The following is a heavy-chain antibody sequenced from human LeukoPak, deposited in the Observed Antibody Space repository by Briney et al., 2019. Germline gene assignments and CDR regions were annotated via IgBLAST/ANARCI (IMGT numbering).Heavy chain of an antibody. V-gene: IGHV4-30-2*01. D-gene: IGHD6-6*01. J-gene: IGHJ4*02. CDR3: ARVPGAARLDYFDY. CDR1: GGSISSGGYY. Sequence: PSETLSLTCTVSGGSISSGGYYWSWIRQPPGKGLEWIGYIYHSGSTYYNPSLKSRVTISVDRSKNQFSLKLSSVTAADTAVYYCARVPGAARLDYFDYWGQGTLVTVSS. CDR2: IYHSGST.